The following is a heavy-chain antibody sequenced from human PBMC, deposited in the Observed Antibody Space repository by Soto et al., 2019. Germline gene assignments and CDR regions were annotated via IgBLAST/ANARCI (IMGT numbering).Heavy chain of an antibody. CDR1: GFSISSYY. J-gene: IGHJ4*02. D-gene: IGHD6-19*01. CDR3: VSHRNYIVVSGSFFDY. CDR2: IHYSGST. Sequence: PSETLSLTCTVSGFSISSYYWSWIRQPPGKGLEWIGYIHYSGSTHYNPSLKSRVTVSVDTSKNHFSLKLTSVTAADTAVYFCVSHRNYIVVSGSFFDYWSQGTLVTVSS. V-gene: IGHV4-59*08.